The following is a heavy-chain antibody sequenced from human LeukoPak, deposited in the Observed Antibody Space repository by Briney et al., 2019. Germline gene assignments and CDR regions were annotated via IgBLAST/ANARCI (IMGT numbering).Heavy chain of an antibody. Sequence: SETLSLTCAVSGGSISSGSYYWGWIRQPPGKGLEWIGRIYTSGSTNYNPSLESRVTISVDTSKNQFSLKLSSVTAADTAVYYCARSHFWSGYYTPGAFDIWGQGTMVTVSS. D-gene: IGHD3-3*02. V-gene: IGHV4-39*07. CDR1: GGSISSGSYY. J-gene: IGHJ3*02. CDR3: ARSHFWSGYYTPGAFDI. CDR2: IYTSGST.